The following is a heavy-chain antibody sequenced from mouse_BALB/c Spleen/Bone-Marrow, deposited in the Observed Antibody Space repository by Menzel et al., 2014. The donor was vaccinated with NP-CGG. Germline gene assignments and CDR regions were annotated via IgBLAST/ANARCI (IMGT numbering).Heavy chain of an antibody. CDR3: ARRGGSSGYPFAY. CDR2: INPSTGYT. V-gene: IGHV1-7*01. Sequence: QVQLKQSGAELAKPGASVKMSCKASGYTFTSYWMHWVKQRPGQGLEWIGYINPSTGYTEHNQRFKDKATLTADKSSSTAYMQLSSLTSEDSAVYYCARRGGSSGYPFAYWGQGTLVTVSA. CDR1: GYTFTSYW. J-gene: IGHJ3*01. D-gene: IGHD3-1*01.